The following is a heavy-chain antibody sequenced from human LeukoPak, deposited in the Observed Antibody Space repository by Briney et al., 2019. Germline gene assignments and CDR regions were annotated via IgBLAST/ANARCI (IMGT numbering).Heavy chain of an antibody. CDR1: GGTFSSYA. Sequence: EASVKVSCKASGGTFSSYAISWVRQAPGQGLEWMGGIIPIFGTANYAQKFQGRVTITADESTSTAYMELSSLRSEDTAVYYCARAFSSSGYAMYYFDYWGQGTLVTVSS. J-gene: IGHJ4*02. CDR3: ARAFSSSGYAMYYFDY. D-gene: IGHD3-22*01. V-gene: IGHV1-69*13. CDR2: IIPIFGTA.